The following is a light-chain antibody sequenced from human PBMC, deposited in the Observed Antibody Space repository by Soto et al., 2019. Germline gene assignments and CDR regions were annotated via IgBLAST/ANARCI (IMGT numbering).Light chain of an antibody. V-gene: IGLV2-14*01. CDR1: SSDVGVYNY. J-gene: IGLJ1*01. CDR2: EVS. CDR3: CSYTISGTYV. Sequence: QSVLTQTASVSGSPGQSITLSCTGTSSDVGVYNYVSWYQQHPGKVAVGMRYEVSNPPSGVSNRFSRSKSGNTASLTISGLQDEDESEYYCCSYTISGTYVFGTGTKV.